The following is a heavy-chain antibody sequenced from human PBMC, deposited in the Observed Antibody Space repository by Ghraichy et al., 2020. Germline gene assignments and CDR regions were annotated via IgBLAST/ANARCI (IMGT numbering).Heavy chain of an antibody. CDR2: NWYDGSNK. CDR1: GFTFSSYG. D-gene: IGHD5-12*01. CDR3: ATLSGYDNGEFDF. V-gene: IGHV3-33*01. J-gene: IGHJ4*02. Sequence: GGSLRLSCAASGFTFSSYGMHWVRQAPGNGLEWVAVNWYDGSNKYYADSVKGRFTISRDNSKNTLYLQMNSLRAEDTAVYYCATLSGYDNGEFDFWGQGTLVTVSS.